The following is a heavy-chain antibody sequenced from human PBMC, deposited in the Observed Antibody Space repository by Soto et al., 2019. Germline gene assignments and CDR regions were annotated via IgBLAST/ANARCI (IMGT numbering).Heavy chain of an antibody. D-gene: IGHD6-19*01. CDR2: IKTKGDGGTT. Sequence: EVPLVESGGALVKPGGSLRLSCATSGFTFSNAWMNWVRQAPGKGLEWVGRIKTKGDGGTTDYAAPVKGRFTISRDDSENTVYLQMNTLKTEDTAVYYCTTVGSAWYLLYWGLGTLVTVSS. J-gene: IGHJ4*02. CDR1: GFTFSNAW. CDR3: TTVGSAWYLLY. V-gene: IGHV3-15*02.